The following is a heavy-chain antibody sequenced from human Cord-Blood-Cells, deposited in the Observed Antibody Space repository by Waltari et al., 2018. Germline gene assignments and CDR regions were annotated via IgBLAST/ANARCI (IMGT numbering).Heavy chain of an antibody. J-gene: IGHJ4*02. CDR2: INYSGGT. D-gene: IGHD3-16*02. Sequence: QLQLQESGPGLVKPSETLSLTCTVSGGSISSSSYYWGWIRQPPGKGLEWMGNINYSGGTYYNPSLKGRVTVSVDTSKNQFSLKLSSVTAADTAVYYCARLATFGGVIVDYWGQGTLVTVSS. CDR3: ARLATFGGVIVDY. CDR1: GGSISSSSYY. V-gene: IGHV4-39*01.